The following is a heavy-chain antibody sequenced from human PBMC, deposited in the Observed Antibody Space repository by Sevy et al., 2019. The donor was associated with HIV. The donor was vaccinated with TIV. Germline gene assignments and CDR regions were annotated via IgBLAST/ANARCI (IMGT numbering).Heavy chain of an antibody. V-gene: IGHV4-30-2*01. D-gene: IGHD2-15*01. CDR2: IHQSGST. CDR3: ARVNGNCEWGYYFDY. J-gene: IGHJ4*02. Sequence: SETLSLTCAVSGGSISSGLYSWSWIRQPPGKGLEWIGYIHQSGSTSYTPSLKSRVNISLDRSKNQFSLKMSSVRAADTAVYYCARVNGNCEWGYYFDYWGQGTLVTVSS. CDR1: GGSISSGLYS.